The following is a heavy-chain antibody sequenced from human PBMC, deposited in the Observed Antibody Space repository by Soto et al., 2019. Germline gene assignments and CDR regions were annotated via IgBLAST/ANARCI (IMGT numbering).Heavy chain of an antibody. CDR2: IWYDGSNK. CDR1: GFTFSSYG. Sequence: QVQLVESGGGVVQPGRSLRLSCAASGFTFSSYGMHWVRQAPGKGLEWVAVIWYDGSNKYYADSVKGRFTISRDNSKNTLCLQMNSLRAEDTAVYYCARVSEGGSYYGGLDYWGQGTLVTVSS. V-gene: IGHV3-33*01. D-gene: IGHD1-26*01. J-gene: IGHJ4*02. CDR3: ARVSEGGSYYGGLDY.